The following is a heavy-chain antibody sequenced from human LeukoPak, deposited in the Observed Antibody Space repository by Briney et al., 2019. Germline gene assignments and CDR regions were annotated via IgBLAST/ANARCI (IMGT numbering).Heavy chain of an antibody. CDR1: GYTFTGYY. V-gene: IGHV3-33*01. Sequence: SCKASGYTFTGYYMHWVRQAPGKGLEWVAVIWYDGSNKYYADSVKGRFTISRDNSKNTLYLQMNSLRAEDTAVYYCAREPIAVAGTVYYYYYGMGVWGQGSTVTVSS. D-gene: IGHD6-19*01. CDR2: IWYDGSNK. J-gene: IGHJ6*02. CDR3: AREPIAVAGTVYYYYYGMGV.